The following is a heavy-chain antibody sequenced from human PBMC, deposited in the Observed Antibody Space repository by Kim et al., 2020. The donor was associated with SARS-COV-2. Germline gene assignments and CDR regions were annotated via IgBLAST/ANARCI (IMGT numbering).Heavy chain of an antibody. CDR3: ARRMALSAMDY. D-gene: IGHD2-8*01. Sequence: YADYVKGRFTVSRDNGKNAVFRQMNSLRDDDTAVYYCARRMALSAMDYWGQGTLVTVSS. J-gene: IGHJ4*02. V-gene: IGHV3-48*02.